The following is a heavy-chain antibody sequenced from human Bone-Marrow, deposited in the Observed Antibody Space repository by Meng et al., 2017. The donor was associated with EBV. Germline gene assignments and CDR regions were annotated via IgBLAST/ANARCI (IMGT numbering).Heavy chain of an antibody. CDR2: ISDTGST. CDR1: CVSISRYY. CDR3: ARGYSTDPFDY. Sequence: RLQGAGPVLSKPSETLSPPGSVSCVSISRYYWGWIRRPPGKGLEWIGYISDTGSTNYNPSLQSRVTISADTSKSQFSLKVTSVTAADTAVYYCARGYSTDPFDYWGQGTLVTVSS. V-gene: IGHV4-59*01. J-gene: IGHJ4*01. D-gene: IGHD2/OR15-2a*01.